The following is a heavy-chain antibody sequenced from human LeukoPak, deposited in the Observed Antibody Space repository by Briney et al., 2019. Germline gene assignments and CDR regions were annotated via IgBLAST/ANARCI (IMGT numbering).Heavy chain of an antibody. J-gene: IGHJ4*02. CDR3: AKSYSSSWSPFFDY. V-gene: IGHV3-23*01. D-gene: IGHD6-13*01. CDR2: ISGSGGST. CDR1: GFTFSSYA. Sequence: KSGGSLRLSCAASGFTFSSYAMSWVRQAPGKGLEWVSAISGSGGSTYYADSVKGRFTISRDNSKNTLYLQMNSLRAEDTAVYYCAKSYSSSWSPFFDYWGQGTLVTVSS.